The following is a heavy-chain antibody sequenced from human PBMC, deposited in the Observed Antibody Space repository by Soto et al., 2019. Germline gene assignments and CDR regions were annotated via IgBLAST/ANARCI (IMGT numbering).Heavy chain of an antibody. CDR2: ISATT. CDR1: GFTFSSYA. D-gene: IGHD6-19*01. V-gene: IGHV3-23*01. CDR3: AKRGSGSWSDFDF. J-gene: IGHJ4*02. Sequence: PVGSLRLSCEASGFTFSSYAMNWVRQAPGKGLEWVSTISATTYYADSVKGRFTISRDNSRNTLYLQMNSLRAEDTAVYYCAKRGSGSWSDFDFWGQGTLVTV.